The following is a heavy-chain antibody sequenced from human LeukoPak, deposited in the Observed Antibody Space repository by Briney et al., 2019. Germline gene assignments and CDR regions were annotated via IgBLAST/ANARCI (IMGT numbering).Heavy chain of an antibody. CDR1: GGSISSYY. Sequence: SETLSLTCTVSGGSISSYYWSWTRQPPGKGLEWIGYIYYSGSTNYNPSLKSRVTISVDTSKNQFSLKLSSVTAADTAVYYCARVGNWFDPWGQGTLVTVSS. CDR2: IYYSGST. V-gene: IGHV4-59*01. CDR3: ARVGNWFDP. J-gene: IGHJ5*02.